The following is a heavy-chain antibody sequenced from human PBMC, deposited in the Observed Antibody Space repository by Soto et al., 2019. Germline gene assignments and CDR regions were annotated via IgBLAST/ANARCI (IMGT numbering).Heavy chain of an antibody. Sequence: AAVKCSFKASGYTFTGYYMHWVRQAPGQVLEWMGWINPNSGGTNYAQNFQGRVTMTRDTSISTAYMELSRLRSDDTAVYYCARGSYYDSSGYSRDYYGMDVWGQGTTVTVSS. J-gene: IGHJ6*02. CDR3: ARGSYYDSSGYSRDYYGMDV. CDR1: GYTFTGYY. CDR2: INPNSGGT. D-gene: IGHD3-22*01. V-gene: IGHV1-2*02.